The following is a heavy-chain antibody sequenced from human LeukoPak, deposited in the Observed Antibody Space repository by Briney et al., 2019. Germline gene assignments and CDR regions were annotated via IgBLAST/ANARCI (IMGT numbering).Heavy chain of an antibody. CDR2: IYTSGST. D-gene: IGHD5-18*01. V-gene: IGHV4-4*07. J-gene: IGHJ3*02. Sequence: SETLSLTCTVSGGSISSYYWSWIRQPAGKGLEWIGRIYTSGSTNYNPSLKSRVTMSVDTSKNQFSLKLSSVTAADTAVYYCARGRRGWIQLRGSDAFDIWGQGTMVTVSS. CDR1: GGSISSYY. CDR3: ARGRRGWIQLRGSDAFDI.